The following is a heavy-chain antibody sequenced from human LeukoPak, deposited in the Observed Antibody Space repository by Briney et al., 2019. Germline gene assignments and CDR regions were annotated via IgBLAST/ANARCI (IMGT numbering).Heavy chain of an antibody. D-gene: IGHD3-9*01. Sequence: PGGSLRLSCAGSGFTFSSYSMNWVRQAPGKGLEWVSYISSSSTTIYYADSVKGRFTISRDNAKNSLYLQVNSLRAEDTAVYYCAGSKIYYDILTPPLDYWGQGTLVTVPS. V-gene: IGHV3-48*01. CDR3: AGSKIYYDILTPPLDY. CDR2: ISSSSTTI. CDR1: GFTFSSYS. J-gene: IGHJ4*02.